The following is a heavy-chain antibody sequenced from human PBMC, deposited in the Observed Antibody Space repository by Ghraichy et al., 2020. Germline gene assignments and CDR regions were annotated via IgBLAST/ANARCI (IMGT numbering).Heavy chain of an antibody. CDR3: ARLFYHGGSRYFQY. CDR1: GFSLNTVGVS. J-gene: IGHJ1*01. D-gene: IGHD2-15*01. Sequence: SGPTLVKPTQALTLTCTFSGFSLNTVGVSVGWIRQPPGEALEWLALIYWDDEKRYSPSLESRLTITKDTSRNQVVLTLTNVDPVDTATYYCARLFYHGGSRYFQYWGQGTLVTVSS. CDR2: IYWDDEK. V-gene: IGHV2-5*02.